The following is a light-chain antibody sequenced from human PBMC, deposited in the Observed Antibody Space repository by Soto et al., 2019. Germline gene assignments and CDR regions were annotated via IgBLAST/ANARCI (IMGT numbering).Light chain of an antibody. CDR3: QQQRT. CDR2: AAS. CDR1: RSLSSSY. Sequence: EIVLTQSQGTLSLSPGERATLSCRASRSLSSSYVVWYQQKPGQAPRLLIYAASRRATGIPDRFSGSGPATEYTLAISRLGPGDVAVYYRQQQRTFGEETKLEIK. V-gene: IGKV3-20*01. J-gene: IGKJ2*01.